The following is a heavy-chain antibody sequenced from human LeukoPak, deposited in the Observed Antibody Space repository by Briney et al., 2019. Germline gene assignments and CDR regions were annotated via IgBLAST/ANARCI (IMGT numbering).Heavy chain of an antibody. Sequence: SSETLSLTCTVSGGSISSSSYYWGWIRQPPGKGLEWIGYIYYSGSTNYNPSLKSRVTILVDTSKNQFSLKLSSVTAADTAVYYCARGGAVQLAPLFDPWGQGTLVTVSS. D-gene: IGHD6-13*01. CDR3: ARGGAVQLAPLFDP. J-gene: IGHJ5*02. CDR1: GGSISSSSYY. V-gene: IGHV4-61*05. CDR2: IYYSGST.